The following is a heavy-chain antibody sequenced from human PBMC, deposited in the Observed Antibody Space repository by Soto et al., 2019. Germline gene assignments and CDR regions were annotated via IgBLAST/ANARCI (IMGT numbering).Heavy chain of an antibody. D-gene: IGHD4-17*01. CDR3: ASYGDNFDY. CDR1: GFTFSSYS. V-gene: IGHV3-21*01. CDR2: ISSSSSYI. Sequence: AQLVESGGGLVKPGRSLRLSCAASGFTFSSYSMNWVRQAPGKGLEWVSSISSSSSYIYYADSVKGRFTISRDNAKNSLYLQMNSLRAEDTAVYYCASYGDNFDYWGQGTLVTVSS. J-gene: IGHJ4*02.